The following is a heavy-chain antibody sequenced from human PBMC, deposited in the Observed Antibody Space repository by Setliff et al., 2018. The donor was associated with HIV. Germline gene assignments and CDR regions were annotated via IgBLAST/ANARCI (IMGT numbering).Heavy chain of an antibody. D-gene: IGHD1-1*01. Sequence: GGSLRLSCAASGFIFNKYWMHWVRQAPGKGLVLVSRISDDGSITNYADSVKGRFTISRDNAKNTVYLQMNSLRAEDAAVYYCARDATGTYDYWGQGTLVTVSS. J-gene: IGHJ4*02. CDR3: ARDATGTYDY. V-gene: IGHV3-74*01. CDR1: GFIFNKYW. CDR2: ISDDGSIT.